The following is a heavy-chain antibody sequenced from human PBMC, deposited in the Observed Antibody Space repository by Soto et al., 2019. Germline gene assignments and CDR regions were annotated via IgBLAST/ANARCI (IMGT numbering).Heavy chain of an antibody. Sequence: ASVKVSCKVSGYTLTELSIHLVRQAPGEGIEWMGGFDLENGETIYAQRFHGRVTMTEEPSADTPYMELSSLRSEDTAVYCCAIEVRSSTQFDPWGQGTLVTVSS. D-gene: IGHD6-13*01. J-gene: IGHJ5*02. CDR2: FDLENGET. CDR1: GYTLTELS. CDR3: AIEVRSSTQFDP. V-gene: IGHV1-24*01.